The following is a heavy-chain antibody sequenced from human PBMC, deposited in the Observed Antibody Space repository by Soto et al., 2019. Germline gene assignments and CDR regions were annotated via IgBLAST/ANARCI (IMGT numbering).Heavy chain of an antibody. Sequence: SETLSLTCAVAGGSISRGGYSWSWIRQPPGKGLEWIGYIYHSGSTYYNPSLKSRVTISVDRSKNQFSLKLSSVTAADTAVYYCARGTSGYDWGPYNWFAPWGQGTLVPVSS. V-gene: IGHV4-30-2*01. J-gene: IGHJ5*02. CDR1: GGSISRGGYS. D-gene: IGHD5-12*01. CDR2: IYHSGST. CDR3: ARGTSGYDWGPYNWFAP.